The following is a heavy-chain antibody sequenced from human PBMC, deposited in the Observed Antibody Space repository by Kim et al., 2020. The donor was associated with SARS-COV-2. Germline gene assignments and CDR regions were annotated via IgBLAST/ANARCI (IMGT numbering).Heavy chain of an antibody. CDR3: AKDGLAVLLWFGELSFDY. V-gene: IGHV3-30*02. Sequence: KARFPTSRDNPKNTLYLQMNSLRAEDTAVYYCAKDGLAVLLWFGELSFDYWGQGTLVTVSS. J-gene: IGHJ4*02. D-gene: IGHD3-10*01.